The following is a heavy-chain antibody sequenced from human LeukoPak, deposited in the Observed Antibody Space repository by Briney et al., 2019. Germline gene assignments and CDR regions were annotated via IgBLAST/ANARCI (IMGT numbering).Heavy chain of an antibody. V-gene: IGHV4-31*03. D-gene: IGHD3-22*01. CDR1: GGSISSGGYY. CDR2: IYYSGST. J-gene: IGHJ3*02. Sequence: PSQALSLTCTVSGGSISSGGYYWSWIRQHPGKGLEWIGYIYYSGSTYYNPSLKSRVTISVDTSKNQFSLKLSSVTAADTAVYYCARGSLTYYDSSGYYYRAFDIWGQGTMVTVSS. CDR3: ARGSLTYYDSSGYYYRAFDI.